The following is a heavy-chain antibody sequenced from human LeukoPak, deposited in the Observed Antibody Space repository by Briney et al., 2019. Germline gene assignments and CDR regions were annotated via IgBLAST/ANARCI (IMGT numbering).Heavy chain of an antibody. Sequence: ASVKVSCKASGYTFISYDINWVGPATARGLAWMGERYPISGNTGYTQKCQGRVTMTRNTSISTAYMELSSLRSEDTAVYYCARGGYSSSLLDYWGQGTLVTVSS. CDR3: ARGGYSSSLLDY. CDR1: GYTFISYD. D-gene: IGHD6-6*01. J-gene: IGHJ4*02. V-gene: IGHV1-8*01. CDR2: RYPISGNT.